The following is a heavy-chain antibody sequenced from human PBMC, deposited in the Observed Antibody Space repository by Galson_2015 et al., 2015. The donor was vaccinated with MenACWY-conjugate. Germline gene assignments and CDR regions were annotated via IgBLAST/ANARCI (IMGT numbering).Heavy chain of an antibody. Sequence: SVKGSCKASGYTFTLYAMHWVRQAHGQGLEWMGWINAGTGDTKYSQKFQDRVTIPRDISASTVYMALTSLGSEDPAVYYCARGAPPLTGYLKRDWFHPWGQGTLVTVSS. CDR2: INAGTGDT. V-gene: IGHV1-3*01. CDR1: GYTFTLYA. CDR3: ARGAPPLTGYLKRDWFHP. J-gene: IGHJ5*02. D-gene: IGHD3-9*01.